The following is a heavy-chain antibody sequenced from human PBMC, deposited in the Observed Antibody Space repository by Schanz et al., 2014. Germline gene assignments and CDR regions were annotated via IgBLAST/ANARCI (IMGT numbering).Heavy chain of an antibody. J-gene: IGHJ6*02. Sequence: EVQLVESGGGLVQPGGSLRLSCGGSGFTFSKYWMSWVRQAPGKGLEWVANIKQDGSEKYYVDAVKGRFTISRDNSKNTLYLQMNSLRADDTAVYYCARVRRRIATPSTPSFRNYYYYAMDVWGQGTTVTVSS. V-gene: IGHV3-7*02. CDR1: GFTFSKYW. CDR2: IKQDGSEK. CDR3: ARVRRRIATPSTPSFRNYYYYAMDV. D-gene: IGHD6-13*01.